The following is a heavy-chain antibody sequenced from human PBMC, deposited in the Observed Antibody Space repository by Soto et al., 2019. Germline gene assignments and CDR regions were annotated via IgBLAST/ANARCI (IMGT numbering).Heavy chain of an antibody. J-gene: IGHJ4*02. V-gene: IGHV3-9*01. CDR2: ISWNSGSI. D-gene: IGHD5-12*01. CDR3: AKDSAYDLDVPFVS. Sequence: PGGSLRLSCAASGFTFDVSVMDWVRQAPGKGLEWVSGISWNSGSIGYADSVKGRFTISRDNAKNSLYLQMNSLRAEDTALYYCAKDSAYDLDVPFVSWGQGTLVTVSS. CDR1: GFTFDVSV.